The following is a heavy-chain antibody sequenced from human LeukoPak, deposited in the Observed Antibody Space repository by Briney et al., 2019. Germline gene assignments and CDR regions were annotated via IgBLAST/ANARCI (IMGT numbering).Heavy chain of an antibody. J-gene: IGHJ4*02. CDR1: GGSISSGDYY. V-gene: IGHV4-30-4*01. Sequence: SQTLSLTCTVSGGSISSGDYYRSWIRQPPGKGLEWIGYIYYSGSTYYNPSLKSRVTISVDTSKNQFSLKLSSVTAADTAVYYCARGYCSSTSCYYDYWGQGTPVTVSS. D-gene: IGHD2-2*01. CDR2: IYYSGST. CDR3: ARGYCSSTSCYYDY.